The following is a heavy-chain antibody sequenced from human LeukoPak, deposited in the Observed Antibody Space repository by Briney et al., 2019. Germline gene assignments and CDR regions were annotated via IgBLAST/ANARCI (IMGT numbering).Heavy chain of an antibody. CDR2: ISSSGSTI. D-gene: IGHD3-22*01. CDR3: ASVDSSGYPDY. CDR1: GFTFSDYY. J-gene: IGHJ4*02. V-gene: IGHV3-11*04. Sequence: GGSPRLSCAASGFTFSDYYMSWIRQAPGKTLEWVSYISSSGSTIYYADSVKGRFTISRDNAKNSLYLQMNSLRAEDTAVYYCASVDSSGYPDYWGQGTLVTVSS.